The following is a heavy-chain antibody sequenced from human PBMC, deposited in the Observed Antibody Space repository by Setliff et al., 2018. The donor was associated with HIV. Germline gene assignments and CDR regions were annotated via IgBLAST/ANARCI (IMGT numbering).Heavy chain of an antibody. V-gene: IGHV7-4-1*02. D-gene: IGHD6-6*01. CDR3: ARGASSSAVYYYYYYMDV. CDR1: GYTFTAYG. Sequence: ASVKVSCKASGYTFTAYGISWVRQAPGQGPEWMGWINTNTGNPTYAQGFTGRFVLSLDTSVSTAYLQITSLKAEDTAVYYCARGASSSAVYYYYYYMDVWGKGTTVTVSS. CDR2: INTNTGNP. J-gene: IGHJ6*03.